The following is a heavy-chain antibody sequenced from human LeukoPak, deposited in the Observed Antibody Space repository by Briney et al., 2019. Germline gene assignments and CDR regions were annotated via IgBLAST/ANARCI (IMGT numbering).Heavy chain of an antibody. D-gene: IGHD3-10*01. CDR3: AKEGYRMVRGMGET. CDR2: ISGTGGST. CDR1: GFTFSSYA. Sequence: GGSLRLSCAATGFTFSSYAMSWVRQAPGKGLERLSAISGTGGSTYYTDSVRGRFTISRDNSKNTLNLQMNSLKDEDTAVYYCAKEGYRMVRGMGETWGQGTLVTVSS. J-gene: IGHJ5*02. V-gene: IGHV3-23*01.